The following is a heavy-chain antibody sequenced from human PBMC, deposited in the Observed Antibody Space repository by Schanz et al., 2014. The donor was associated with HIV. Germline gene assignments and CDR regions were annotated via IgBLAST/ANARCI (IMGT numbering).Heavy chain of an antibody. CDR3: ARSFGVGDLGFGV. V-gene: IGHV3-30*03. CDR1: GFIFSSYG. CDR2: ISYDGSNK. D-gene: IGHD3-3*01. J-gene: IGHJ6*02. Sequence: VQLLESGGGLVQPGGSLRLSCGASGFIFSSYGMSWVRQAPGKGLEWVAVISYDGSNKYYADSVKGRFSISRDKSKNTLYLQMNRLRPEDTAMFFCARSFGVGDLGFGVWGQGTTVIVSS.